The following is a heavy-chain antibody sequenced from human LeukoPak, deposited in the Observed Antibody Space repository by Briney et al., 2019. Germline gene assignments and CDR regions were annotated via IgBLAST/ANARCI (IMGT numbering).Heavy chain of an antibody. J-gene: IGHJ4*02. Sequence: SVKVSCKASGGTFSSYTISWVRQAPGQGLEWMGRIIPILGIANYAQKFQGRVTITADKSTSTAYMELSSLRSEDTAVYYCASPYDSSGFSFDYWGQGTLVTVSS. CDR1: GGTFSSYT. V-gene: IGHV1-69*02. CDR2: IIPILGIA. D-gene: IGHD3-22*01. CDR3: ASPYDSSGFSFDY.